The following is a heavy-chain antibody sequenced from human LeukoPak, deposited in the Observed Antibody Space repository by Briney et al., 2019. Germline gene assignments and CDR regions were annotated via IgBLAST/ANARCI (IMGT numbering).Heavy chain of an antibody. Sequence: GGSLRLSCAASAFTFSSYWMHWVRQAPGKGLVWVSRINSDWSSTSYADSVKGRFTISRDNAKNTLYLQMNSLRAEDTAVYYCARDGDYGDYVPDYWGQGTLVTVSS. D-gene: IGHD4-17*01. CDR2: INSDWSST. CDR1: AFTFSSYW. V-gene: IGHV3-74*01. CDR3: ARDGDYGDYVPDY. J-gene: IGHJ4*02.